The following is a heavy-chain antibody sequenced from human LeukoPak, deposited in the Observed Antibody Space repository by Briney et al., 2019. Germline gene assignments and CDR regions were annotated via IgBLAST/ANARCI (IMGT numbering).Heavy chain of an antibody. CDR3: ARDSWTTGEVKFDP. V-gene: IGHV4-4*07. Sequence: PSETLSLTCTVSGGSVSSYYLSWIPQPAGKGLEWIGRIYGTVTTYNPSLVGRVTLSVDTSNNHFSLKLRSVTAADTAIYYFARDSWTTGEVKFDPWGQGTLVTVSS. J-gene: IGHJ5*02. CDR2: IYGTVT. CDR1: GGSVSSYY. D-gene: IGHD4-17*01.